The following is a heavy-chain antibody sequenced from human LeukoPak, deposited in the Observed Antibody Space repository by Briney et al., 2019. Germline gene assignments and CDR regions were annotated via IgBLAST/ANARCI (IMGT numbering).Heavy chain of an antibody. J-gene: IGHJ4*02. CDR1: GFTFSDYG. CDR2: ISYDGGNK. CDR3: AKVVEVRGVRRPKDY. Sequence: GRSLRLSCAASGFTFSDYGMHWVRQAPGKGLEWVALISYDGGNKFYADSMRERFTISRDNSKNTLFLQINRQRIEDTAEYYCAKVVEVRGVRRPKDYYGQGSQVIVSS. D-gene: IGHD3-10*01. V-gene: IGHV3-30*18.